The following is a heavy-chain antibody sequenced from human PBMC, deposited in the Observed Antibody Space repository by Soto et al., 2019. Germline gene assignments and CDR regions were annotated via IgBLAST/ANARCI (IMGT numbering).Heavy chain of an antibody. Sequence: EVQLVESGGGLVQPGGSLRLSCAASGFDFRNYWMHWVRQAPGKGPVWVSRIKYDESSTDYADSVYGRFIISRDNAKNTVYMQMNSLRSEDTAVYYCARGGWGAYYLDTWGQGTLVTVSS. CDR3: ARGGWGAYYLDT. J-gene: IGHJ4*02. CDR1: GFDFRNYW. V-gene: IGHV3-74*01. CDR2: IKYDESST. D-gene: IGHD1-26*01.